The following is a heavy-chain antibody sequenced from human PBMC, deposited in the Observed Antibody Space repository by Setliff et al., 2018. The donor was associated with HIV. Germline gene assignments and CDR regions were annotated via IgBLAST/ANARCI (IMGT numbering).Heavy chain of an antibody. CDR1: GGSISSYY. J-gene: IGHJ4*02. D-gene: IGHD5-18*01. CDR2: IYYSGST. CDR3: ASGEYSYGYRFDY. V-gene: IGHV4-59*01. Sequence: SETLSLTCTVSGGSISSYYWSWIRQPPGKGLEWIGYIYYSGSTNYTPSLKSRVTISVDTSKNHFSLKLSSVTAADTAVYYCASGEYSYGYRFDYWGQGTLGTVSS.